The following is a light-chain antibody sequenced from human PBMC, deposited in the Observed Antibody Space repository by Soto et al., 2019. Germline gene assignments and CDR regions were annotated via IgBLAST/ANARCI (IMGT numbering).Light chain of an antibody. CDR1: QAISTW. CDR2: AAS. J-gene: IGKJ1*01. V-gene: IGKV1D-12*01. Sequence: DLQMTQSPSSVSASVGDTVTITCRASQAISTWLAWYQQKPGKAPKLLIYAASNLQTGVPSRFSGSGSGTDFTLTISSLQPEDFATYYCPQANSFPRTFGQGTKVESK. CDR3: PQANSFPRT.